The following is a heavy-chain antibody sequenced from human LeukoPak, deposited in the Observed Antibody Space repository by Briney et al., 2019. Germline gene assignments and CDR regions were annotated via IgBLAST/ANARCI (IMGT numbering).Heavy chain of an antibody. Sequence: NPSDTLSLTCAVYGGSFSGYYWSWIRQPPGKGLEWIGEINHSGSTNYNPSLKSRVAISVDTSKNQFSLKLSSVTAADTAVYYCARGGVGATDYWGQGTLVTVSS. V-gene: IGHV4-34*01. CDR2: INHSGST. CDR3: ARGGVGATDY. D-gene: IGHD1-26*01. J-gene: IGHJ4*02. CDR1: GGSFSGYY.